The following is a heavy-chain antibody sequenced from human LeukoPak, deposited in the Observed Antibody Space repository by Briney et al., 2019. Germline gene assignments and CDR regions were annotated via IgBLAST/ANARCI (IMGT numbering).Heavy chain of an antibody. J-gene: IGHJ4*02. CDR2: IGNSGTTT. V-gene: IGHV3-74*01. Sequence: PGGSLRLSCAASGFTFSSHWMHWVRQAPGKGLEWVSGIGNSGTTTDYADSVRGRFTISRDNSKNTLYLQMNSQRAEDTAVYYCARDHYYDSSGFSPLDYWGQGTLVTVSS. CDR3: ARDHYYDSSGFSPLDY. CDR1: GFTFSSHW. D-gene: IGHD3-22*01.